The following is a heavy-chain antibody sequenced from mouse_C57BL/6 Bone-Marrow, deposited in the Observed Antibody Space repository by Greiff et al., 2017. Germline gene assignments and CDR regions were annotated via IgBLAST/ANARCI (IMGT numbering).Heavy chain of an antibody. Sequence: EVKLMESGPGLVKPSQSLSLTCSVTGYSITSGYYWNWIRQFPGNKLEWMGYISYDGSNNYNPSLKNRISITRDTSKNQFFLKLNSVTTEDTATYYCARVYGSSPMNWGQGTTLTVSS. V-gene: IGHV3-6*01. D-gene: IGHD1-1*01. CDR3: ARVYGSSPMN. CDR2: ISYDGSN. CDR1: GYSITSGYY. J-gene: IGHJ2*01.